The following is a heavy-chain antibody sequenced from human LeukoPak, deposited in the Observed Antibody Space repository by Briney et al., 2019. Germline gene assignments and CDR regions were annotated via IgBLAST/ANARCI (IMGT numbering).Heavy chain of an antibody. Sequence: GGSLRLSCAASGFTFSNYEMNWVRQAPGRGLEWLSYISGSGSTKYYADSVKGRFTISRDNAKRSLYLQMNSLRAGDTAVYFCASYIVGPTLDYWGQGTLVTVSS. CDR2: ISGSGSTK. D-gene: IGHD1-26*01. CDR1: GFTFSNYE. J-gene: IGHJ4*02. CDR3: ASYIVGPTLDY. V-gene: IGHV3-48*03.